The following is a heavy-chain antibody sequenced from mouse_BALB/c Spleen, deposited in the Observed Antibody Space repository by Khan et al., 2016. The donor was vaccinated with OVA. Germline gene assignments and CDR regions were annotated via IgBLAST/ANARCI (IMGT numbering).Heavy chain of an antibody. J-gene: IGHJ4*01. CDR3: ARWGGNYPSYTMDY. Sequence: QVQLKQSGPELVKPGASVRISCKASGYIFTSSYIHWVKQRPGQGLKWIGGIYPGSINSNYNENFKGKATLSADNSSSTAYMQLSSLTSEDSAVYFCARWGGNYPSYTMDYWGQGTSVTVSS. D-gene: IGHD2-1*01. CDR1: GYIFTSSY. V-gene: IGHV1S56*01. CDR2: IYPGSINS.